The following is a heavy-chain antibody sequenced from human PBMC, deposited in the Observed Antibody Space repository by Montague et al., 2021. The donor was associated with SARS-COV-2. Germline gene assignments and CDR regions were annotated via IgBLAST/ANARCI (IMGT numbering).Heavy chain of an antibody. CDR1: GDSFGNYC. V-gene: IGHV4-34*01. Sequence: SETLSLTCAVSGDSFGNYCWTWVRQPPGERLEWIGDIDHTGTTDYNPSLKSRPSISVDTSKNQLSLTLNSVTAADTAAYYCARVNGWGVDFLVAVPRKTCYFDVWGRGTLVTVSS. CDR3: ARVNGWGVDFLVAVPRKTCYFDV. CDR2: IDHTGTT. D-gene: IGHD3/OR15-3a*01. J-gene: IGHJ2*01.